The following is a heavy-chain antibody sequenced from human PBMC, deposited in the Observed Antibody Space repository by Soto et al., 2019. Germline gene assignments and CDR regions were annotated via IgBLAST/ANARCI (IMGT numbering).Heavy chain of an antibody. CDR1: GYTFTGYD. CDR3: AREDYHSGTEWFNP. Sequence: AASVKVSCKASGYTFTGYDINWVRRATGQGLEWMGWMNPNSGNTGYAQNFQGRVTMTRNTSISIAYMELSSLRSEDTAVYYCAREDYHSGTEWFNPWGQGTLVTVSS. D-gene: IGHD3-22*01. V-gene: IGHV1-8*01. CDR2: MNPNSGNT. J-gene: IGHJ5*02.